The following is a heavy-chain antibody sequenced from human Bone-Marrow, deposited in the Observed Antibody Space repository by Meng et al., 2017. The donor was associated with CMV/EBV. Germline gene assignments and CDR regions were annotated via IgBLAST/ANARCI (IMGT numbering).Heavy chain of an antibody. CDR3: ARDDFWSGPYQVYYYYGMDV. CDR1: GGTFSSYA. J-gene: IGHJ6*02. CDR2: IIPIFGTA. D-gene: IGHD3-3*01. Sequence: SVKVSCKASGGTFSSYAISWVRQAPGQGLEWMGGIIPIFGTANYVQKFQGRVTITTDESTSTAYMELSSLRSEDTAVYYCARDDFWSGPYQVYYYYGMDVWGQGTTVTVSS. V-gene: IGHV1-69*05.